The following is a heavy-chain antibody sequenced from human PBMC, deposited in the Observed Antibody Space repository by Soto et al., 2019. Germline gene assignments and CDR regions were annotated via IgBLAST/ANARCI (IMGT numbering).Heavy chain of an antibody. CDR3: ARSDRDYAYALNV. Sequence: EAQLVESGGGLIQPGGSLRLSCAASGFTVSDNYITWVRQAPGKGLEWVSLLYSGGRIYYADSEKGRFTISRDTSKTTLYLQMNSLRTEDTAVYYCARSDRDYAYALNVWGQGTTVTVSS. V-gene: IGHV3-53*01. J-gene: IGHJ6*02. D-gene: IGHD3-16*01. CDR1: GFTVSDNY. CDR2: LYSGGRI.